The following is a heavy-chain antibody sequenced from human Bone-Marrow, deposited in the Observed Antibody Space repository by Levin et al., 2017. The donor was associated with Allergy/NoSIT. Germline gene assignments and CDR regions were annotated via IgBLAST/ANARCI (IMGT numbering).Heavy chain of an antibody. CDR2: ISSSSSTI. CDR3: ARLYHCSSTSCYVRYYYYYMDV. J-gene: IGHJ6*03. V-gene: IGHV3-48*01. Sequence: VASVKVSCAASGFTFSSYSMNWVRQAPGKGLEWVSYISSSSSTIYYADSVKGRFTISRDNAKNSLYLQMNSLRAEDTAVYYCARLYHCSSTSCYVRYYYYYMDVWGKGTTVTVSS. D-gene: IGHD2-2*01. CDR1: GFTFSSYS.